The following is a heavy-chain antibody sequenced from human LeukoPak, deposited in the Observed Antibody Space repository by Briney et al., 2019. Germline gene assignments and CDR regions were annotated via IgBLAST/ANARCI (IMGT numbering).Heavy chain of an antibody. CDR1: GGTFSSYA. J-gene: IGHJ4*02. Sequence: EASVKVSCKASGGTFSSYAISWVRQAPGQGLEWMGGIIPIFGTANYAQKFQGRVTITADESTSTAYMELSGLRSEDTAVYYCARDGAMITFGGVIYYFDYWGQGTLVTVSS. D-gene: IGHD3-16*01. CDR3: ARDGAMITFGGVIYYFDY. V-gene: IGHV1-69*13. CDR2: IIPIFGTA.